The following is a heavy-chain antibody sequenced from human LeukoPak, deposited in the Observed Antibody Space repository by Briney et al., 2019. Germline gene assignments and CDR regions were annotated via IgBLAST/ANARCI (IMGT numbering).Heavy chain of an antibody. CDR3: ARDLNYYDSSGYSNHYYYYYMDV. J-gene: IGHJ6*03. CDR2: INPSGGST. Sequence: GASVKVSCKASGYTFTSYYMHWVRQAPGQGLEWMGIINPSGGSTSYAQKFQGRVTMTRDMSTSTVYMELSSLRSEDTAVYYCARDLNYYDSSGYSNHYYYYYMDVWGKGTTVTVSS. D-gene: IGHD3-22*01. CDR1: GYTFTSYY. V-gene: IGHV1-46*01.